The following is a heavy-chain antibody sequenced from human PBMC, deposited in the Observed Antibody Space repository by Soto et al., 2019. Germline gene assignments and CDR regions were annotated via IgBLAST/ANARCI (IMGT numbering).Heavy chain of an antibody. CDR3: ARDGGVQARFDP. CDR1: GYSFTSYG. J-gene: IGHJ5*02. D-gene: IGHD2-8*02. CDR2: ISAYNGNT. Sequence: QVQLVQSGAEVKKPGASVKVSCKASGYSFTSYGISWVRQAPGQGLEWMGWISAYNGNTNYAQKLQGXVXXXTXXSTSTAYMDLRSLRSDDTAVYYCARDGGVQARFDPWGQGTLVTVSS. V-gene: IGHV1-18*01.